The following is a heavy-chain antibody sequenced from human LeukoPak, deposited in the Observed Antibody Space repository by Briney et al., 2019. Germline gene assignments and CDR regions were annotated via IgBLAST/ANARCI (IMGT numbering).Heavy chain of an antibody. CDR3: AKDRLYYYDTSGPLDY. CDR2: IKQDGSEK. D-gene: IGHD3-22*01. Sequence: PGGSLRLSCAASGFTFSSYWMSWVRQAPGKGLEWVANIKQDGSEKYYVDSVKGRFTISRDNSKNTLYLQMNSLRAEDTAVYYCAKDRLYYYDTSGPLDYWGQGSLVTVSS. CDR1: GFTFSSYW. V-gene: IGHV3-7*01. J-gene: IGHJ4*02.